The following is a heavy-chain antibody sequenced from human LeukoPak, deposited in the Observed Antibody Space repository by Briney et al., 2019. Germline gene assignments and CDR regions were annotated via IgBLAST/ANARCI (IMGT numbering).Heavy chain of an antibody. J-gene: IGHJ4*02. CDR1: GGSISSYY. D-gene: IGHD3-3*01. CDR2: IYTSGST. Sequence: PSETLSPTCTVSGGSISSYYWSWIRQPAGKGLEWIGRIYTSGSTNYNPSLKSRVTMSVDTSKNQISLKLSSVTAADTAVYYCARVDFWSGSDYWGQGTLVTVSS. CDR3: ARVDFWSGSDY. V-gene: IGHV4-4*07.